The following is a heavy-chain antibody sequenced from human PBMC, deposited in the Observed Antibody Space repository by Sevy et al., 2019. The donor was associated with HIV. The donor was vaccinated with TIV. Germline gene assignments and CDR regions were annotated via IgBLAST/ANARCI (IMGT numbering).Heavy chain of an antibody. CDR2: IYYNGDT. Sequence: SETLSLTCTVSGGSIHSYYWSWIRHPPGKGLEWIGYIYYNGDTNYNPSLGRRLTMSVDTSTNQFYLKLTSVTAADTAVYYCAGEGILTGVGLFDYWGQGALVTVSS. V-gene: IGHV4-59*01. CDR3: AGEGILTGVGLFDY. J-gene: IGHJ4*02. D-gene: IGHD3-9*01. CDR1: GGSIHSYY.